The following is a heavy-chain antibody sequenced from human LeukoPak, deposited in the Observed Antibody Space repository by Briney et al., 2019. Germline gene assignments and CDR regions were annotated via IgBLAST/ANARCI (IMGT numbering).Heavy chain of an antibody. V-gene: IGHV1-69*01. J-gene: IGHJ6*03. CDR1: GSTFNMLA. CDR3: AINVVVVPATGTTLDYNYYYMDV. CDR2: VIPIFSRK. D-gene: IGHD2-2*01. Sequence: SVNLSCNSSGSTFNMLAISWGRHGPGQGLELMGVVIPIFSRKRYAQKFQGRVTISADESTSTAYTEVSSLRSHDTAIYYCAINVVVVPATGTTLDYNYYYMDVWGKGTTVTVSS.